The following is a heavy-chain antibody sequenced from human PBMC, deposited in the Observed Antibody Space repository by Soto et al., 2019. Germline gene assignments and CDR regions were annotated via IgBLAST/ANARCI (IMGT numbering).Heavy chain of an antibody. D-gene: IGHD2-2*01. CDR1: GFRFDGYA. V-gene: IGHV3-9*01. CDR3: AKYRPKKQDPKAY. Sequence: PGGSLRLSCAVSGFRFDGYAMHWVRQAPGKGLEWVSGISWNSGIIGYADSVKGRFTISRDNAENSLYLHMNSLRVEDTALYYCAKYRPKKQDPKAYWGQGTLVTVSS. J-gene: IGHJ4*02. CDR2: ISWNSGII.